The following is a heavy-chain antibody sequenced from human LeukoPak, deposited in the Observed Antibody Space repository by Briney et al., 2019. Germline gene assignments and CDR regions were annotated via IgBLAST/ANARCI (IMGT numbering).Heavy chain of an antibody. J-gene: IGHJ3*02. CDR2: ISSSGSTI. Sequence: GGSLTLSCAASGFTFSSYEMKWLRQAPGRGREGVSYISSSGSTIYYAHSVKGRFTISRDNAKNPLYLQLNSLRAEDTAVYYCASLQVYDYVWGSLKGSRAFDIWGQGTMVTVSS. CDR3: ASLQVYDYVWGSLKGSRAFDI. CDR1: GFTFSSYE. V-gene: IGHV3-48*03. D-gene: IGHD3-16*01.